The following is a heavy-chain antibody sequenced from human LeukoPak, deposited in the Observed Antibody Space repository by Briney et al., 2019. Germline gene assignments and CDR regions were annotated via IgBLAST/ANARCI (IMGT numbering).Heavy chain of an antibody. CDR1: GGSISSYY. CDR2: IYTSGST. J-gene: IGHJ3*02. V-gene: IGHV4-4*07. Sequence: SETLSLTCTVSGGSISSYYWSWIRQPAGKGLEWIGRIYTSGSTNYNPSLKSRVTMSVDTSKNQFSLKLSSVTAADTAVYYCAREGTTHAFDIWRQATMVTVSS. D-gene: IGHD1-7*01. CDR3: AREGTTHAFDI.